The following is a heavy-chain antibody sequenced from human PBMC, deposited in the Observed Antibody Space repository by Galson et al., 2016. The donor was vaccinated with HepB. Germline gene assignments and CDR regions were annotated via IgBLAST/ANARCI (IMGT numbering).Heavy chain of an antibody. CDR1: GYTFTNYG. CDR3: ARDRLRYCSGDACPEHHWLDP. D-gene: IGHD2-15*01. Sequence: SVKVSCKASGYTFTNYGFSWVRQAPGQGLEWMGWISAYNGNVNYIRTLQGRVTLTTESSTSTAYMELRSSRSDDTAIYYCARDRLRYCSGDACPEHHWLDPWGQGTLVTVSS. CDR2: ISAYNGNV. V-gene: IGHV1-18*01. J-gene: IGHJ5*02.